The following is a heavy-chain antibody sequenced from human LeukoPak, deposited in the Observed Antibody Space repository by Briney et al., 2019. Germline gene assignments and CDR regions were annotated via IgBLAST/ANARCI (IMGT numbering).Heavy chain of an antibody. CDR1: GGSISSYY. CDR2: IYTSGST. Sequence: SETLSLTCTVSGGSISSYYWSWIRQPAGKGLEWIGRIYTSGSTNYNPSLKSRVTMSVDTSKNQFSLKLSSVTAADTAVYYCARDAESEIAAAYRGPYFDYWGQGTLVTVSS. CDR3: ARDAESEIAAAYRGPYFDY. V-gene: IGHV4-4*07. J-gene: IGHJ4*02. D-gene: IGHD6-13*01.